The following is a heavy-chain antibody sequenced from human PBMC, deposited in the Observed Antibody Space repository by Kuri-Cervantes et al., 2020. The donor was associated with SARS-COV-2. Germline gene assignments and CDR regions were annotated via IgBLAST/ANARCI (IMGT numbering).Heavy chain of an antibody. CDR3: AREGAYCSSVSCYGSDS. V-gene: IGHV1-2*04. CDR2: INPNSGGT. D-gene: IGHD2-2*01. CDR1: GYTFTSYG. J-gene: IGHJ5*01. Sequence: ASVKVSCKASGYTFTSYGISWVRQAPGQGLEWMGWINPNSGGTNSAQKFQGWVTMTRDTSISTVYMELSRLRSDDTAVYYCAREGAYCSSVSCYGSDSWGQGTLVTVSS.